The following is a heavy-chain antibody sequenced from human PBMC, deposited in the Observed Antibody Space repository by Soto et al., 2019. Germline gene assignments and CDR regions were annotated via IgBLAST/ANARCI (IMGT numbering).Heavy chain of an antibody. CDR2: IIPIFGTA. D-gene: IGHD3-10*01. J-gene: IGHJ3*02. CDR3: ARSEVFDPGSYYNSVGAFDI. V-gene: IGHV1-69*13. CDR1: GGTFSSYA. Sequence: SVKVSCKASGGTFSSYAISWVRQAPGQGLEWMGGIIPIFGTANYAQKFQGRVTITADESTSTAYMELSSLRSEDTAVYYCARSEVFDPGSYYNSVGAFDIWG.